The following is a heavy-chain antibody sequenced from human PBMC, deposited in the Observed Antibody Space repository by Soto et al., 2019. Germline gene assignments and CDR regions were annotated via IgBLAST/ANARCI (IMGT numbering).Heavy chain of an antibody. D-gene: IGHD2-15*01. CDR2: TYYRSQWYY. V-gene: IGHV6-1*01. CDR3: ARTCSGGTCSFDY. J-gene: IGHJ4*02. Sequence: SQTLSLTCAISGDSVSSNSATWNWIRQSPSRGLEWLGRTYYRSQWYYDYALSVKSRVSINPDTSENQFSLQLNSLTPEDTAVYYCARTCSGGTCSFDYWGQGTLVTVSS. CDR1: GDSVSSNSAT.